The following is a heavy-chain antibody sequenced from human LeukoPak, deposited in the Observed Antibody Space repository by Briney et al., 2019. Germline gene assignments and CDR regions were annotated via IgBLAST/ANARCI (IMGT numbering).Heavy chain of an antibody. CDR1: GGSFSGYH. Sequence: KPSETLSLTCAVYGGSFSGYHWTWIGQPPGKGLEWIGEINHSGSTNYNPSLKSRVTISVDTSKNQFSLKLSSVTAADTAVYYCARGHFHYDSSGSHVYFHSWGQGTLVTVSS. CDR3: ARGHFHYDSSGSHVYFHS. D-gene: IGHD3-22*01. J-gene: IGHJ4*02. CDR2: INHSGST. V-gene: IGHV4-34*01.